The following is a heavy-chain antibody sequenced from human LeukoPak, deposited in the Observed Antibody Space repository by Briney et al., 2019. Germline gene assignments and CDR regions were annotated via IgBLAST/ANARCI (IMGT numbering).Heavy chain of an antibody. CDR2: IYYSGST. CDR3: AAITMVRGAIFDY. D-gene: IGHD3-10*01. J-gene: IGHJ4*02. CDR1: GGSISSYY. Sequence: SETLSLTCTVSGGSISSYYWSWIRQPPGKGLEWIGYIYYSGSTNYNPSLKSRVTISVDTSKHQFSLKLSSVTAADTAVYYCAAITMVRGAIFDYWGQGTLVTVSS. V-gene: IGHV4-59*01.